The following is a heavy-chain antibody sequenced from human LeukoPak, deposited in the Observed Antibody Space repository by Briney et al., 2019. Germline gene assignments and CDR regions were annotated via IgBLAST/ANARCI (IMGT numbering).Heavy chain of an antibody. CDR3: ARGVFGELFYDY. J-gene: IGHJ4*02. Sequence: ASVKVSCKASGYTFTDYYMHWMRQAPGQGLEWMGWISAYNGNTNYAQKLQGRVTMTTDTSTSTAYMELRSLRSDDTAVYYCARGVFGELFYDYWGQGTLVTVSS. V-gene: IGHV1-18*04. CDR1: GYTFTDYY. D-gene: IGHD3-10*02. CDR2: ISAYNGNT.